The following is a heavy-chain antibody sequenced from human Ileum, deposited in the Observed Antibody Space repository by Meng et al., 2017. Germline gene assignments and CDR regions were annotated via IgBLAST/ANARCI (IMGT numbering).Heavy chain of an antibody. Sequence: QGQGRGPGPGRVEPSGTLSLTCAGSGASISSSNWWRWVRQPPGKGLEWIGEVFHSGDTNYNPSLKSRVSMSVDKSKNQFSLKLTSVTAADTAVYYCVRIDYGGDGIEIYNFDYWGLGTLVTVSS. J-gene: IGHJ4*02. CDR3: VRIDYGGDGIEIYNFDY. V-gene: IGHV4-4*02. CDR1: GASISSSNW. CDR2: VFHSGDT. D-gene: IGHD4-23*01.